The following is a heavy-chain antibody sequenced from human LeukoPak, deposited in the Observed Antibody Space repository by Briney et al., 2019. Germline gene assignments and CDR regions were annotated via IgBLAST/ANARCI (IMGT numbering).Heavy chain of an antibody. D-gene: IGHD3-10*01. Sequence: SETLSLTCAVYGGSFSGYYWSWIRQPPGKGLEWIGEINHSGSTNYNPSLKSRVTISVDTSKNQFSLKPSSVTAADTAVYYCARAGGYFDYWGQGILVTVSS. V-gene: IGHV4-34*01. CDR1: GGSFSGYY. CDR2: INHSGST. CDR3: ARAGGYFDY. J-gene: IGHJ4*02.